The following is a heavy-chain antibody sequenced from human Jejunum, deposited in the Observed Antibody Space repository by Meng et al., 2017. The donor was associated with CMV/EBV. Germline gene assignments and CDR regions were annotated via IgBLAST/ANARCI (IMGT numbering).Heavy chain of an antibody. D-gene: IGHD2-21*01. CDR3: ARKRTVGVGVWFGT. Sequence: EDTFSDNDINWVRQATGQELAWIGWMNPRFGTAGYAQKFQGRLTITRDTSRSTIYMELTGLTSDDTAVYYCARKRTVGVGVWFGTWGQGTLVTVSS. CDR1: EDTFSDND. CDR2: MNPRFGTA. V-gene: IGHV1-8*03. J-gene: IGHJ5*02.